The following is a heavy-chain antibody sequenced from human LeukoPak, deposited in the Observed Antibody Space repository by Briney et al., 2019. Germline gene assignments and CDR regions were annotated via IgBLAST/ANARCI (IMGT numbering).Heavy chain of an antibody. D-gene: IGHD6-13*01. CDR2: ITDEADT. V-gene: IGHV3-23*01. J-gene: IGHJ4*02. CDR1: GFPFRSYA. Sequence: GGSLRLSCVASGFPFRSYAMTWVRQTPGKGLESVSVITDEADTYYADSVKGRFTISRDNSKNTVYLQMNSLRAEDTAVFYCARSRYSNSWLFDYWGQGTLVTVSS. CDR3: ARSRYSNSWLFDY.